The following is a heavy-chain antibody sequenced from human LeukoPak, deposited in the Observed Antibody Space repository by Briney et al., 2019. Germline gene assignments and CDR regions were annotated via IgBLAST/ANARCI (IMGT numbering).Heavy chain of an antibody. D-gene: IGHD6-6*01. Sequence: PGGSLRLSCAASGFTFRSYGMHWVRQAPGKGLEWVAVIWYDGSNKYYADSVKGRFTISRDNSKNTLYLQMNSLRAEDTAVYYCARDSIAARTFDYWGQGTLVTVSS. J-gene: IGHJ4*02. CDR3: ARDSIAARTFDY. V-gene: IGHV3-33*01. CDR2: IWYDGSNK. CDR1: GFTFRSYG.